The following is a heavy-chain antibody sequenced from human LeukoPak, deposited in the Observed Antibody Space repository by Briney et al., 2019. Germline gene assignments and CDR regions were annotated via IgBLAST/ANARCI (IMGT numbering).Heavy chain of an antibody. D-gene: IGHD3-22*01. CDR2: IFPADSDT. CDR3: ARYYYDSSGYNYFDY. J-gene: IGHJ4*02. V-gene: IGHV5-51*01. CDR1: GYTFTTNW. Sequence: GESLKISCKGSGYTFTTNWIGWVRQIPGKGLEWMGIIFPADSDTRYSPSFQGQVTISADKSISTAYLQWSSLKASDTAMYYCARYYYDSSGYNYFDYWGQGTLVTVSS.